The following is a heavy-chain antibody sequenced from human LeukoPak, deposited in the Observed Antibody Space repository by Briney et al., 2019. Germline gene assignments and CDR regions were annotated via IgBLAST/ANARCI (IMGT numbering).Heavy chain of an antibody. CDR2: IYHTGST. V-gene: IGHV4-30-2*01. CDR1: GGSIISGGYS. Sequence: SETLSLTCAVSGGSIISGGYSWSWIRQPPGRGLESIGYIYHTGSTYYNPSLKSRVSISVDRSKNQFSLKLSSVTAADTAVYYCARDGEWQYSGYDYFDYWGQGTLVTVSS. CDR3: ARDGEWQYSGYDYFDY. J-gene: IGHJ4*02. D-gene: IGHD5-12*01.